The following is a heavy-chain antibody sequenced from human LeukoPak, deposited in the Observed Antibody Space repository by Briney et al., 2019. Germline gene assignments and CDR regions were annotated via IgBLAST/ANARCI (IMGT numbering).Heavy chain of an antibody. D-gene: IGHD3-22*01. V-gene: IGHV3-53*01. Sequence: PGGSLRLSCAASGFTVSSNYMSWVRQAPGKGLELVSVIYSGGSTYYADSVKGRFTISRDNSKNTLYLQKNSMRAEDTAVYYCARATYYYDSSGYSEYYFDYWGQGTLVTVSS. J-gene: IGHJ4*02. CDR1: GFTVSSNY. CDR2: IYSGGST. CDR3: ARATYYYDSSGYSEYYFDY.